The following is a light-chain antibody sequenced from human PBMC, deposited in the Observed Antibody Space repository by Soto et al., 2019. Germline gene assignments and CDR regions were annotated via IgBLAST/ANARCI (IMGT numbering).Light chain of an antibody. CDR2: DVT. CDR3: SSYTSSSTPLV. Sequence: SALTQPASVSGSPGQSITISCTGTSSDVGGYNYVSWYQQHPGKAPKLMIYDVTNRPSGGSNRFSGSKSGNTASLTISGLQAEAEADYYCSSYTSSSTPLVFGGGTKLTVL. V-gene: IGLV2-14*01. J-gene: IGLJ3*02. CDR1: SSDVGGYNY.